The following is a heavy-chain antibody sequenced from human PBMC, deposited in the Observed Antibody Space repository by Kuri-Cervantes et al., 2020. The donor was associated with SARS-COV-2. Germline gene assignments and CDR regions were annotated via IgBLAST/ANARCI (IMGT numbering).Heavy chain of an antibody. CDR3: ARTLASITGTYMDV. CDR1: GGSISSGSFY. D-gene: IGHD1-7*01. CDR2: IYTSGST. V-gene: IGHV4-61*02. J-gene: IGHJ6*03. Sequence: SETLSLTCTVSGGSISSGSFYWSWIRQPAGKGLEWIGRIYTSGSTNYNPSLKSRVTISVDTSKNQFSLKLSSVTAADTAVYYCARTLASITGTYMDVWGKGTTVTVSS.